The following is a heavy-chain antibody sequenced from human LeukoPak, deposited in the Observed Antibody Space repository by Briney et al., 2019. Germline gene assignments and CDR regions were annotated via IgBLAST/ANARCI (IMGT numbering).Heavy chain of an antibody. J-gene: IGHJ1*01. CDR3: ARGGPVTAIRHSAEYFQH. CDR1: GFTFSSYG. V-gene: IGHV3-30*03. D-gene: IGHD2-21*02. Sequence: GRSLRLSCAASGFTFSSYGMHWVRQAPGKGLEWVAVISYDGSNKYYADSVKGRFTISRDNSKNTLYLQMNSLRAEDTAVYYCARGGPVTAIRHSAEYFQHWGQGTLVTVSS. CDR2: ISYDGSNK.